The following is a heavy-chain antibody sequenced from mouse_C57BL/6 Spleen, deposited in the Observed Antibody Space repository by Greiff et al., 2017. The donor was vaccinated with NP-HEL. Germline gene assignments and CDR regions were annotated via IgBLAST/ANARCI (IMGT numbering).Heavy chain of an antibody. D-gene: IGHD4-1*01. CDR2: IYPSDSET. V-gene: IGHV1-61*01. Sequence: VQLQQPGAELVRPGSSVKLSCKASGYTFTSYWMDWVKQRPGQGLEWIGNIYPSDSETHYNQKFKDKATLTVDKSSSTAYMQLSSLTAEDSAVYYCARERDWAFAYWGQGTLVTVSA. J-gene: IGHJ3*01. CDR3: ARERDWAFAY. CDR1: GYTFTSYW.